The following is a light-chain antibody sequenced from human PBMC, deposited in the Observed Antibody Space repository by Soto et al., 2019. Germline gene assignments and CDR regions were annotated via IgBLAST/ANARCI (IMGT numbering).Light chain of an antibody. CDR1: QSVSSSY. V-gene: IGKV3-20*01. CDR3: PEYGTSPWP. J-gene: IGKJ1*01. CDR2: ESS. Sequence: ESVLTQYTGTLSLSPGERATLSCRASQSVSSSYLAWYQQKPGQAPRLLIYESSSRATGIPDRFSGSGSGTDFTLTISRLEPEDFAVYYCPEYGTSPWPSGQ.